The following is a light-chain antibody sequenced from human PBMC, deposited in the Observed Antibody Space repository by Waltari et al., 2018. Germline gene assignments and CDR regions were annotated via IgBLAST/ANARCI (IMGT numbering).Light chain of an antibody. CDR1: SDSVSSSYY. Sequence: QTVVTQEPSFSVSPGGTVTPTCGLSSDSVSSSYYPSWYQQTPGQPPRTLIYNTNRRSSGVPDRFSGSILGAKAALTITGAQADDESHYYCVLYLGRGTWVFGGGTKLTVL. CDR3: VLYLGRGTWV. J-gene: IGLJ3*02. CDR2: NTN. V-gene: IGLV8-61*01.